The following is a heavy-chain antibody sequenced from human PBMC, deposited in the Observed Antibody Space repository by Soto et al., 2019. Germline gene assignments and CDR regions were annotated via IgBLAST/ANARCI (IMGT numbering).Heavy chain of an antibody. CDR1: GFAFSSHA. CDR3: TKVSVLDS. CDR2: ITANSGST. Sequence: EVHLLESGGGLVQPGGSLRLSCVASGFAFSSHAMNWVRQAPGRGLECVSLITANSGSTYYADSVRGRFTISRDNSKNTLYLQMNSLSAEDTASYYCTKVSVLDSWGQGTLVNVSS. J-gene: IGHJ4*02. V-gene: IGHV3-23*01. D-gene: IGHD2-8*01.